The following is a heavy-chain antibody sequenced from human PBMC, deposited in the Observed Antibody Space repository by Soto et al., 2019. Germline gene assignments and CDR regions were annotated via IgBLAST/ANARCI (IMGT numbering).Heavy chain of an antibody. CDR1: GCTFSSYA. V-gene: IGHV3-64*01. CDR3: ARRAEGWGAYYYMDV. Sequence: EVQLVESGGGLVQPGGSLRRSCAASGCTFSSYAMHWVREAPGKGLAYVSAISSNGGSTYYANSIKGRFTISRDKSKNTLYLQMGSLRAEDMAVYYCARRAEGWGAYYYMDVWGKVSTVTVSS. J-gene: IGHJ6*03. D-gene: IGHD3-16*01. CDR2: ISSNGGST.